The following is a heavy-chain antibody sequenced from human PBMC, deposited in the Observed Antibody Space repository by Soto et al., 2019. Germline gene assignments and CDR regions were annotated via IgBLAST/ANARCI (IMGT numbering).Heavy chain of an antibody. Sequence: QVQLVQSGAEVKKPGASVKVSCKASGYTFPTKVISWVRQVPGQGLEWMGWVRGDNGHTNYAQSLQGRVTMTTDTSTNTAYMELRSLRSDDTAVYYCARDLGYCRSGTCYREWFDPWGQGTLVTVSS. CDR1: GYTFPTKV. CDR3: ARDLGYCRSGTCYREWFDP. J-gene: IGHJ5*02. CDR2: VRGDNGHT. V-gene: IGHV1-18*01. D-gene: IGHD2-15*01.